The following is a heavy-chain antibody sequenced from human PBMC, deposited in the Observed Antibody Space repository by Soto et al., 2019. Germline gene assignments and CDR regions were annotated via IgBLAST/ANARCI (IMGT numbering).Heavy chain of an antibody. CDR3: ARYRSSTSSIYY. D-gene: IGHD2-2*01. Sequence: PSETLSLTCVVSGVSISSTNWWTWVRQPPGKRMEWIGEIYHNGSPTYSPSLRGRATISVDKSNNQFSLKLSSVTAADTAVYYCARYRSSTSSIYYWGQGTLVTVS. V-gene: IGHV4-4*02. CDR1: GVSISSTNW. CDR2: IYHNGSP. J-gene: IGHJ4*02.